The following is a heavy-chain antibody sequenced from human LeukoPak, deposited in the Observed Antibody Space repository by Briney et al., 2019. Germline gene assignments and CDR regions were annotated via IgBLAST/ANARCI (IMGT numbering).Heavy chain of an antibody. CDR2: ISSSGGTM. D-gene: IGHD3-10*01. Sequence: GGSLRLSCAASGFTFSSYEMNWVRQAPARGLEWLPYISSSGGTMYYADSVKGRFTISRDNAKNSLYLQMSSLRVEDTAVYYCARAGRVAASGWGRHFDLWGRGTLVTVSS. V-gene: IGHV3-48*03. J-gene: IGHJ2*01. CDR1: GFTFSSYE. CDR3: ARAGRVAASGWGRHFDL.